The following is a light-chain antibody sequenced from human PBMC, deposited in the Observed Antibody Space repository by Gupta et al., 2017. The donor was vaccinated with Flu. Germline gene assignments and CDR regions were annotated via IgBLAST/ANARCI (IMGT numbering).Light chain of an antibody. CDR3: SSYTSTNTFYV. V-gene: IGLV2-14*03. Sequence: QSALTQPASVSGSPGQSITISCAGTSSDVGRSNSVSWFQQHPGKAPKLIIYDVTNRPSGVSSRFSGSKSSNTASLTISGLEAEDESDYFCSSYTSTNTFYVFGTGTKVTVL. CDR1: SSDVGRSNS. CDR2: DVT. J-gene: IGLJ1*01.